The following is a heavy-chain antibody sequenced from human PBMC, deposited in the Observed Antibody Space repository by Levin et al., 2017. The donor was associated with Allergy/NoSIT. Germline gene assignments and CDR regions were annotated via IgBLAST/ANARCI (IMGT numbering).Heavy chain of an antibody. Sequence: GESLKISCAASGFTFSSYWMSWVRQAPGKGLEWVANIKQDGSEKYYVDSVKGRFTISRDNAKNSLYLQMNSLRAEDTAVYYCARRRGSGSHLYYYYYGMDVWGQGTTVTVSS. D-gene: IGHD3-10*01. CDR3: ARRRGSGSHLYYYYYGMDV. V-gene: IGHV3-7*01. J-gene: IGHJ6*02. CDR1: GFTFSSYW. CDR2: IKQDGSEK.